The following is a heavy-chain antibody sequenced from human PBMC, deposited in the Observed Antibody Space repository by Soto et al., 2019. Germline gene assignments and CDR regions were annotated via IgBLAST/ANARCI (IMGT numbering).Heavy chain of an antibody. J-gene: IGHJ4*02. V-gene: IGHV3-9*01. D-gene: IGHD3-16*01. Sequence: EVQLVESGGGLVLPGRSLRLSCAASGFTFDDYAMHWVRQAPGKGLEWVSGISWNSGSIGYADSVKGRFTIYRDNAKNSLYLQMNSLRAEDTALYYCAKDMTVLAGGFDYWGQGTLVTVSS. CDR2: ISWNSGSI. CDR3: AKDMTVLAGGFDY. CDR1: GFTFDDYA.